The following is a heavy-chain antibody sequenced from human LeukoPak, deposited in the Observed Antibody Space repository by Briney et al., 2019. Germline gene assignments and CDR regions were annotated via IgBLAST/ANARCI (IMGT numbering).Heavy chain of an antibody. Sequence: ASVKVSCKASGYTFTSYGISWVQQAPGQGLEWMGWISAYNGNTNYAQKLQGRVTMTTDTSTSTAYMELRSLRSDDTAVYYCASYPIAGTRELQHWGQGTLVTVSS. CDR3: ASYPIAGTRELQH. D-gene: IGHD2-21*01. V-gene: IGHV1-18*01. CDR2: ISAYNGNT. CDR1: GYTFTSYG. J-gene: IGHJ1*01.